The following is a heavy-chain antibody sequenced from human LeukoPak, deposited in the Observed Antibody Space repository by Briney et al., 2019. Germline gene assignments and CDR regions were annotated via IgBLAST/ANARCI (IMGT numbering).Heavy chain of an antibody. D-gene: IGHD1-26*01. CDR3: ARDPYSGNYGNYYYYYMDV. CDR2: TSSSDAGT. V-gene: IGHV3-23*01. J-gene: IGHJ6*03. Sequence: RAGGSLRLSCAASGFPLSSHAMSWVRQAPGKGLEWVSATSSSDAGTYYADSVRGRFTISRDNSENTLYLQMNSLGPEDTAVYYCARDPYSGNYGNYYYYYMDVWGKGTTVTISS. CDR1: GFPLSSHA.